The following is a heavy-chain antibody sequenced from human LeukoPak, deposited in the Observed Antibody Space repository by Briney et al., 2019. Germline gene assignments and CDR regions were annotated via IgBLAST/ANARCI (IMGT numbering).Heavy chain of an antibody. CDR2: ISSSGSTI. D-gene: IGHD3-10*01. V-gene: IGHV3-48*03. CDR1: GFTFSSYE. Sequence: GGSLRLSCAASGFTFSSYEMNWVRQAPGKGLEWVSYISSSGSTIYYADSVKGRFTISRDNAKNSLYLQMNSLRAEDTAVYYCARDAYYYGSGSYYYYYYMDVWGKGTTVTISS. CDR3: ARDAYYYGSGSYYYYYYMDV. J-gene: IGHJ6*03.